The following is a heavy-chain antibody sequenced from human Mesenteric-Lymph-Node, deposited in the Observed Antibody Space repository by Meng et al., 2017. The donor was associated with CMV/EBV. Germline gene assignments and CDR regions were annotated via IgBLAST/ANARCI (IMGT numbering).Heavy chain of an antibody. D-gene: IGHD6-13*01. J-gene: IGHJ4*02. CDR1: GYSFTANC. CDR2: IHPNSGAT. V-gene: IGHV1-2*02. Sequence: KASGYSFTANCIHWIRPAPGQGLEWVGWIHPNSGATTYAQRFQGRLSMTRDTSITTAYMDLSSLTIDDTAVYYCARVVMAEQQLDDWGQGTLVTVSS. CDR3: ARVVMAEQQLDD.